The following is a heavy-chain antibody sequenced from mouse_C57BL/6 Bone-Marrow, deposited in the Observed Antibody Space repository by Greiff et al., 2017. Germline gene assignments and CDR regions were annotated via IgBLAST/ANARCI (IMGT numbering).Heavy chain of an antibody. J-gene: IGHJ2*01. V-gene: IGHV5-12*01. CDR2: ISNGGGST. CDR1: GFTFSDYY. D-gene: IGHD4-1*02. Sequence: EVQGVESGGGLVQPGGSLKLSCAASGFTFSDYYMYWVRQTPEKRLEWVAYISNGGGSTYYPDTVKGRFTISRDNAQNTLFLQMSRRKSDDTAMDYYARRTFNFFFDYWGQGTTLTVSA. CDR3: ARRTFNFFFDY.